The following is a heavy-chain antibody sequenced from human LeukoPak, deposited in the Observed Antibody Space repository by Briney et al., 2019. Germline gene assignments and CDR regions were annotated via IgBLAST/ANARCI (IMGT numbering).Heavy chain of an antibody. CDR2: IKPDGSEQ. V-gene: IGHV3-7*01. Sequence: GGSLRLSCEASGFNLSSYWMSWVRQVPGKGLEYVATIKPDGSEQLYVGSAKGRFTISKDSAKNSVFLQINSLRAEDTAMYYCAKQGAYFFDYWGQGTLVTVSS. J-gene: IGHJ4*02. CDR1: GFNLSSYW. CDR3: AKQGAYFFDY.